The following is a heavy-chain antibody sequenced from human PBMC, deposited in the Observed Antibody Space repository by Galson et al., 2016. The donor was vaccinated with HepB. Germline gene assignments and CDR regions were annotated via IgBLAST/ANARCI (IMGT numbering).Heavy chain of an antibody. CDR3: AREGDYDVLAGYYAGGRTAFDS. Sequence: SVKVSCKASGYTFTSYGISWIRQAPGQGLEWMGWVSAYNGNSNSAQKFRGRVSMTTDTSTNTAFLELRSLRSDDTAVYYCAREGDYDVLAGYYAGGRTAFDSWGQGTLVTVSS. CDR2: VSAYNGNS. CDR1: GYTFTSYG. D-gene: IGHD3-9*01. J-gene: IGHJ5*01. V-gene: IGHV1-18*01.